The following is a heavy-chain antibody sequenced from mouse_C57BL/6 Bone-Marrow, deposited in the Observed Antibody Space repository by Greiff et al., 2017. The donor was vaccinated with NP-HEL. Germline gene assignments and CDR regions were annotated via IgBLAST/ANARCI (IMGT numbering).Heavy chain of an antibody. J-gene: IGHJ1*03. D-gene: IGHD2-2*01. CDR2: IYPSDSET. V-gene: IGHV1-61*01. Sequence: QVQLQQPGAELVRPGSSVKLSCKASGYTFTSYWMDWVKQRPGQGLEWIGNIYPSDSETHYNQKFKDKATLTVDKSSSTAYMQLSSLTSEDSAVYYCAREGVTTAYWYFDVWGTGTTVTVSS. CDR3: AREGVTTAYWYFDV. CDR1: GYTFTSYW.